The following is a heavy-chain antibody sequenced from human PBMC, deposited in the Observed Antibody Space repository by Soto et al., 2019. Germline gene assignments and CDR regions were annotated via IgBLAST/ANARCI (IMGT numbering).Heavy chain of an antibody. CDR2: IYWDDDK. Sequence: QITLKESGPTLVKPTQTLTLTCTFSGFSLSTSGVGVGWIRQPPGKALEWLALIYWDDDKRYSPSLKNRLTITKDTSKNQVVLTMTNRDPVDTATYYCAHSRRLSGYEYYYYYYAMDVWGQGTTVTVSS. J-gene: IGHJ6*02. CDR1: GFSLSTSGVG. CDR3: AHSRRLSGYEYYYYYYAMDV. V-gene: IGHV2-5*02. D-gene: IGHD5-12*01.